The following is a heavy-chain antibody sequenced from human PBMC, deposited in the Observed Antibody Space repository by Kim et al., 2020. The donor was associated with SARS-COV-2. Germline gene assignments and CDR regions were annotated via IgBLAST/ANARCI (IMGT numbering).Heavy chain of an antibody. CDR3: ARSFDYYDSSGFDY. CDR1: GGSISSGGYY. V-gene: IGHV4-31*03. CDR2: IYYSGST. D-gene: IGHD3-22*01. J-gene: IGHJ4*02. Sequence: SETLSLTCTVSGGSISSGGYYWSWIRQHPGKGLESIGYIYYSGSTYYNPSLKSRVTISVDTSKNQFSLKLSSVTAADTAVYYCARSFDYYDSSGFDYWGQGTLVTVSS.